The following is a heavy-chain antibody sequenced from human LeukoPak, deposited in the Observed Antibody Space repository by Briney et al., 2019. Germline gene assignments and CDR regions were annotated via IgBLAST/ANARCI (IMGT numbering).Heavy chain of an antibody. J-gene: IGHJ4*02. D-gene: IGHD3-22*01. CDR2: IYYSGST. Sequence: SETLSLTCTVSGGSISSGGYYWSWIRQHPGKGLEWIGYIYYSGSTNYNPSLKSRVTISVDTSKNQFSLKLSSVTAADTAVYYCARLYDSSGYQVEDDYWGQGTLVTVSS. CDR1: GGSISSGGYY. CDR3: ARLYDSSGYQVEDDY. V-gene: IGHV4-61*08.